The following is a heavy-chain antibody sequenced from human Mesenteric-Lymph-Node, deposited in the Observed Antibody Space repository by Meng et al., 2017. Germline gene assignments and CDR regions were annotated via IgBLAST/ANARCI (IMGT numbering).Heavy chain of an antibody. CDR1: GFTFSSYA. J-gene: IGHJ6*02. CDR3: ARDRVTIFGVVTISIYYFCGMGV. V-gene: IGHV3-30*01. Sequence: GGSLRLSCAASGFTFSSYAMHWVRQAPGKGREWVAVISYDGSNKYYADSVKGRFTISRDNSKTTLYLQMNSLRAEDTAVYYCARDRVTIFGVVTISIYYFCGMGVWGQGTTVTVSS. CDR2: ISYDGSNK. D-gene: IGHD3-3*01.